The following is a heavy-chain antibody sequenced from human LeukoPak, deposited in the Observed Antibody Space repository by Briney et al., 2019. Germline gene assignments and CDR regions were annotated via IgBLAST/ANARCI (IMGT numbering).Heavy chain of an antibody. V-gene: IGHV1-69*13. J-gene: IGHJ6*02. CDR1: GGTFSSYA. CDR3: ARAYGDHTPYYYGMDV. D-gene: IGHD4-17*01. Sequence: ASVKVSCKASGGTFSSYANSWVRQAPGQGLEWMGGIIPIFGTANYARKFQGRVTITADESTSTAYMELSSLRSEDTAVYYCARAYGDHTPYYYGMDVWGQGTTVTVSS. CDR2: IIPIFGTA.